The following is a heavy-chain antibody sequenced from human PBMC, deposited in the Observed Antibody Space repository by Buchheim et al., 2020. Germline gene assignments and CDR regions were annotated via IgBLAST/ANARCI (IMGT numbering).Heavy chain of an antibody. V-gene: IGHV3-23*01. CDR2: ISGSGGST. CDR1: GFTFSSYA. D-gene: IGHD3-3*01. CDR3: ASFKLRAILPRYFDY. J-gene: IGHJ4*02. Sequence: EVQLLESGGGLVQPGGSLRLSCAASGFTFSSYAMSWVRQAPGKGLEWVSAISGSGGSTYYADSVKGRFTICRDNSKNTLYLKMSSLRAEDTAVYYCASFKLRAILPRYFDYWGQGTL.